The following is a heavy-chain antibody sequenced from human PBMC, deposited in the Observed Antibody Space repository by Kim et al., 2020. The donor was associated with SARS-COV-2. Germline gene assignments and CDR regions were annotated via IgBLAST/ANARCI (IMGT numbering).Heavy chain of an antibody. CDR2: IYYSGST. V-gene: IGHV4-39*01. Sequence: SETLSLTCTVSGGSISSSSYYWGWIRQPPGKGLEWIGSIYYSGSTYYNPSLKSRVTISVDTSKNQFSLKLSSVTAADTAVYYCARGLRSGWYGYYFDYWG. CDR1: GGSISSSSYY. J-gene: IGHJ4*01. CDR3: ARGLRSGWYGYYFDY. D-gene: IGHD6-19*01.